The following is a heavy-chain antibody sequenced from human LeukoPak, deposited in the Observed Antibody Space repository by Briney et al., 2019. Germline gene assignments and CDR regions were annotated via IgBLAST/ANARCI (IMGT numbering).Heavy chain of an antibody. Sequence: GGSLRLSCAASGFTFSNYWMHLVRQAPGKGLVWVSRIKGDGSHTIYADSVKGQFTISRDNAKNTLYLQMKSLRAEDTAVYYCVRDWDHFDFDSWGLGTLVTVSS. CDR3: VRDWDHFDFDS. J-gene: IGHJ5*01. V-gene: IGHV3-74*01. CDR2: IKGDGSHT. CDR1: GFTFSNYW. D-gene: IGHD3-9*01.